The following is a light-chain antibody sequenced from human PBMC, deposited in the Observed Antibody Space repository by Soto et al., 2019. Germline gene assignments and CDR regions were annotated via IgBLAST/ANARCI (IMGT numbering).Light chain of an antibody. CDR1: SSNIGAGYD. CDR3: QSYDNTLSGYV. J-gene: IGLJ1*01. CDR2: GNS. Sequence: VLTQPPSVSGAPGQRVTISCTGSSSNIGAGYDVHWYQQLPGTAPKLLIYGNSNRPSGVPDRFSGSKSGTSASLAITGLQAEDEADYYCQSYDNTLSGYVFGTGTKVTV. V-gene: IGLV1-40*01.